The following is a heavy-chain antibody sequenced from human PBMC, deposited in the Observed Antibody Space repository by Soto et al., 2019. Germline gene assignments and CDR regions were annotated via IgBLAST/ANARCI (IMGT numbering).Heavy chain of an antibody. CDR3: VRDGPLRRGNAFDI. Sequence: PSETLSLTCTVSGGSITTSNYYWGWIRQPPGKGLEWIAHVHYSGSPTYNPSLKSRVTMSVDRSKNQFSLRMNSVTAADSAMYYCVRDGPLRRGNAFDIWGQGTMVTVSS. D-gene: IGHD2-21*02. CDR1: GGSITTSNYY. V-gene: IGHV4-61*05. CDR2: VHYSGSP. J-gene: IGHJ3*02.